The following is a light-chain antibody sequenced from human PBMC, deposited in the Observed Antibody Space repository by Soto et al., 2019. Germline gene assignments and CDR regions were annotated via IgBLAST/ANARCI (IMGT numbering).Light chain of an antibody. Sequence: IVLTQSPGTLSLSTGERATLSCRASQSVSSSYLAWYQQKPGQAPRLLIYGASSRATGIPDRFSGSGSGTDFTLTISSLEPEECAVYYCQQYGSSPKTFGQGTKVEIK. CDR2: GAS. CDR3: QQYGSSPKT. J-gene: IGKJ1*01. CDR1: QSVSSSY. V-gene: IGKV3-20*01.